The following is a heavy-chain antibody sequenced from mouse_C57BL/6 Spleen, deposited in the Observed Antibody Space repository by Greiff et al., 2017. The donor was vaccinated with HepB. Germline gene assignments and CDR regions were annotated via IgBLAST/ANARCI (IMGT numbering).Heavy chain of an antibody. CDR1: GYTFTSYW. V-gene: IGHV1-55*01. Sequence: QVQLQQPGAELVKPGASVKMSCKASGYTFTSYWITWVKQRPGQGLEWIGDIYPGSGSTNYNEKFKSKATLTVDTSSSTAYMQLSSLTSEDSAFYYCASVYYGYDVAYWGQGTLVTVSA. D-gene: IGHD2-2*01. CDR2: IYPGSGST. CDR3: ASVYYGYDVAY. J-gene: IGHJ3*01.